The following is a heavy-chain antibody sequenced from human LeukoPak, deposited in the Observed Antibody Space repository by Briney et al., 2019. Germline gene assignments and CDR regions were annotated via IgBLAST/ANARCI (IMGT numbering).Heavy chain of an antibody. V-gene: IGHV1-46*01. CDR3: ARDQEGFDY. CDR2: IYPRDGST. Sequence: ASVKVSCKASGYTFTINYIHWVRQAPGQGLEWMGMIYPRDGSTSYAQKFQGRVTVTRDTSTSTVHMELSGLRSEDTSVYYCARDQEGFDYWGQGTLVTVSS. J-gene: IGHJ4*02. CDR1: GYTFTINY.